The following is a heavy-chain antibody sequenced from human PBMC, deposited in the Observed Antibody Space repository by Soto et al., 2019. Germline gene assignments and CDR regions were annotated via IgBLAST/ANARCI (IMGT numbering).Heavy chain of an antibody. Sequence: ASGKFSCKASGYTFTGYYMHWVRQAPGQGLEWMGWINPNSGGTNYAQKFQGWVTMTRDTSISTAYMELSRLRSDDTAVYYCARDQGGWLQTPDAFDIWGQGTMVTVSS. V-gene: IGHV1-2*04. CDR1: GYTFTGYY. CDR2: INPNSGGT. CDR3: ARDQGGWLQTPDAFDI. D-gene: IGHD5-12*01. J-gene: IGHJ3*02.